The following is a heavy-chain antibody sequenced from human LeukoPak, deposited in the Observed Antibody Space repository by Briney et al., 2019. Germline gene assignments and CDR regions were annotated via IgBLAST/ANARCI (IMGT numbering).Heavy chain of an antibody. D-gene: IGHD6-13*01. CDR2: IIPIFSTT. V-gene: IGHV1-69*13. Sequence: GASVKVSCKASGYTFTGYYIHWVRQAPGQGLEWMGGIIPIFSTTNYAQKFQGRVTITADESTSTAYMELSSLRSEDTAVYYCISWAAAGTGYWGQGTLVTVSS. CDR1: GYTFTGYY. J-gene: IGHJ4*02. CDR3: ISWAAAGTGY.